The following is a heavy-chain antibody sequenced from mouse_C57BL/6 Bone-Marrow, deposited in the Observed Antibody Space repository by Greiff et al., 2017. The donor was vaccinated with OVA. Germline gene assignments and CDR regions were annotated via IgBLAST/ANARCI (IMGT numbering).Heavy chain of an antibody. CDR2: INPNNGGT. D-gene: IGHD1-1*01. Sequence: EVQLQQSGPELVKPGASVKISCKASGYTFTDYYMNWVKQSHGKSLEWIGDINPNNGGTSYNQKLKGKATLTVDKSSSTAYMELRRLTSEDSAVYYCARITTVVARYFDVWGTGTTVTVSS. CDR3: ARITTVVARYFDV. V-gene: IGHV1-26*01. J-gene: IGHJ1*03. CDR1: GYTFTDYY.